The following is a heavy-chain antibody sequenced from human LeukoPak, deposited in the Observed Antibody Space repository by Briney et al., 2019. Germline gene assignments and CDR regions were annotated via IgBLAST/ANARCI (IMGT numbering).Heavy chain of an antibody. V-gene: IGHV3-30*02. Sequence: GGSLRLSCAASGFTFSDHGMSWVRQAPGKGLEWVAFIRYDGSNKYYADSVKGRFTISRDNSKNTLYLQMNSLRAEDTAVYYCAKGYCSSTSCYRAYYYYYMDVWGKGTTVTVSS. D-gene: IGHD2-2*01. CDR2: IRYDGSNK. CDR1: GFTFSDHG. CDR3: AKGYCSSTSCYRAYYYYYMDV. J-gene: IGHJ6*03.